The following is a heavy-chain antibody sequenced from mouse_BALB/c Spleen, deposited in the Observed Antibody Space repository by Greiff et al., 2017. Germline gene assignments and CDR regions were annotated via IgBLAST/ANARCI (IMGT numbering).Heavy chain of an antibody. CDR2: IWGGGST. CDR1: GFSLTDYG. Sequence: VQLQQSGPGLVAPSQSLSITCTVSGFSLTDYGVSWIRQPPGKGLEWLGVIWGGGSTYYNSALKSRLSISKDNSKSQVFLKMNSLQTDDTAMYYCAKHDYGKHVGYFDDWGQGTTLTVSS. CDR3: AKHDYGKHVGYFDD. V-gene: IGHV2-6-5*01. D-gene: IGHD2-1*01. J-gene: IGHJ2*01.